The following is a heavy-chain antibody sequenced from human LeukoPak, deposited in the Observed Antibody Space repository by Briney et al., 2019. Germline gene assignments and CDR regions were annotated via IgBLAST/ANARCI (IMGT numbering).Heavy chain of an antibody. V-gene: IGHV1-69*06. D-gene: IGHD3-22*01. CDR3: ARDRDSSGYYYVGFDY. CDR1: GGTFSNYA. Sequence: GASVKVSCKASGGTFSNYAISWVRQAPGQGLEWMGGIIPIFGTANYAQKFRGRVTITADKSTRTAYMELSSLRSEDTAVYYCARDRDSSGYYYVGFDYWGQGTLVTVSS. J-gene: IGHJ4*02. CDR2: IIPIFGTA.